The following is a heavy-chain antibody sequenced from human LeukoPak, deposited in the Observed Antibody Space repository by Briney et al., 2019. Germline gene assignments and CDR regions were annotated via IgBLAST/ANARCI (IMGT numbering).Heavy chain of an antibody. CDR2: ISYDGSNK. J-gene: IGHJ2*01. CDR3: AKEHGEFDL. Sequence: GGSLRLSCAASGFTFSSYAMHWVRQAPGKGLEWVAVISYDGSNKYYADSVKGRFTISRDNSKNTLYLQMNSLRAEDTAVHYCAKEHGEFDLWGRGTLVTVSS. V-gene: IGHV3-30*04. CDR1: GFTFSSYA. D-gene: IGHD7-27*01.